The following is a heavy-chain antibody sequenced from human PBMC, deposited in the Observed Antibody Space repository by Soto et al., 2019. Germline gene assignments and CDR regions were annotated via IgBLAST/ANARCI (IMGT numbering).Heavy chain of an antibody. V-gene: IGHV4-59*01. CDR3: ARSVAVPGAHIEY. J-gene: IGHJ4*02. Sequence: SETLSLTCSVSWGSISGSYWSWIRQSPGKGREWLGYFYYTGSTNYSPSLRSRVSISVDTSKNEFSLRMSSVTAADPAVYFCARSVAVPGAHIEYWGEGTQVTVSS. D-gene: IGHD3-3*01. CDR2: FYYTGST. CDR1: WGSISGSY.